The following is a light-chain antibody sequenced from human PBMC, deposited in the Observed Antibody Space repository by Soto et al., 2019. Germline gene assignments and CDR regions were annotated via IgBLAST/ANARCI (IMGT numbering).Light chain of an antibody. Sequence: EIVLTQSPGPLSLSPGERATLSCRASQGVASRYLAWYQQKPGQAPRLLIYDASSRATGIPDRFSGSGLGTDFTLTISRLEPEDFAVYHCQQYGSSPTTFGQGTKLEIK. CDR2: DAS. CDR3: QQYGSSPTT. J-gene: IGKJ2*01. CDR1: QGVASRY. V-gene: IGKV3-20*01.